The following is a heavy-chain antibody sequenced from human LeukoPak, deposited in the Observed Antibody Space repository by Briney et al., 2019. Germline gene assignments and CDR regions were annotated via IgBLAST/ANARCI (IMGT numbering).Heavy chain of an antibody. Sequence: GGSLRLSCAASRFTFSSYWMTWVRQAPGEGLEWVANINQDGSEKYYVDSVKGRFTISRDNAKNSLYLQMNSLRVEDTGVYYCARVPTYSGTYYNYWGPGTLVTVSS. V-gene: IGHV3-7*01. J-gene: IGHJ4*02. CDR1: RFTFSSYW. D-gene: IGHD1-26*01. CDR2: INQDGSEK. CDR3: ARVPTYSGTYYNY.